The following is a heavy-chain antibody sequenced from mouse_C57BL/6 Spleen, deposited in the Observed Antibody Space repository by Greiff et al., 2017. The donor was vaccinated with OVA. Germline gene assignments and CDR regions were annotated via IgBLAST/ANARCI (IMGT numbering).Heavy chain of an antibody. CDR2: ISSGSSYT. V-gene: IGHV5-6*01. Sequence: EVMLVESGGDLVKPGGSLKLSCAASGFTFSSYGMSWVRQTPDKRLEWVATISSGSSYTYYPDSVKGRFTISRDNAKNTLYLQMSSLKSEDTAMYYCARKGDGFWGQGTLVTVSA. CDR1: GFTFSSYG. CDR3: ARKGDGF. J-gene: IGHJ3*02.